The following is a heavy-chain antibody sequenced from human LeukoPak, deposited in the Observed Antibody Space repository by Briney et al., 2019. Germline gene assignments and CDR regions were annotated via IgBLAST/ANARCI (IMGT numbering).Heavy chain of an antibody. J-gene: IGHJ3*02. V-gene: IGHV3-21*04. D-gene: IGHD1-1*01. CDR2: ISSSSNYI. CDR3: AKDIARPPGGWNRWRLSDAFDI. Sequence: PGGSLRLSCAASGFTFSTYSMNWVRQAPGKGLEWVSFISSSSNYIYYVDSVKGRFTISRDNAKNSLYLQMNSLRAEDTAVYYCAKDIARPPGGWNRWRLSDAFDIWGQGTMVTVSS. CDR1: GFTFSTYS.